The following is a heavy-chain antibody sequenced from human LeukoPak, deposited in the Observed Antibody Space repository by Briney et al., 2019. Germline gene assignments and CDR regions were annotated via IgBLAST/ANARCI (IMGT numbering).Heavy chain of an antibody. J-gene: IGHJ4*02. CDR1: GVTVSSNY. V-gene: IGHV3-66*01. D-gene: IGHD1-26*01. CDR3: ARVAQVHYHFDF. CDR2: INSGGNT. Sequence: GGSLRLSCAASGVTVSSNYMSWVRQAPGNGLEWVSLINSGGNTYYADSAKGRFTISRDNSKNTLYLQMNSLRAEDTAVYYCARVAQVHYHFDFWGQGTPVTVSS.